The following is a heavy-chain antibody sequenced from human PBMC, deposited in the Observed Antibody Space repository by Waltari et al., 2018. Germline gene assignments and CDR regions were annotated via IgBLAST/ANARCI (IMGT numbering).Heavy chain of an antibody. CDR1: GGSISSGGYY. CDR3: ARTAAALYYFDY. V-gene: IGHV4-31*03. J-gene: IGHJ4*02. D-gene: IGHD6-13*01. CDR2: IYYSGST. Sequence: QVQLQESGPGLVKPSQTLSLTCTVSGGSISSGGYYWSWIRQHPGKGLEWIGYIYYSGSTYYNPSLKSRVTRSVDTSKNQFSLKLSAVTAADTAVYYCARTAAALYYFDYWGQGTLVTVSS.